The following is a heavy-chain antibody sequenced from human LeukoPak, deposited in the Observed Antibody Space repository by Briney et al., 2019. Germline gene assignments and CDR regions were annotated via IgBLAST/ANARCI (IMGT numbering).Heavy chain of an antibody. CDR2: ISTSSSYI. Sequence: PGGSLRLSCAASGFTFNNYAMNWVRQAPGKELEWVSFISTSSSYIYYADSVKGRFTISRDNSKNTLYLQMNSLRAEDTAVYYCARDPCSTSCYAFDYWGQGPLVTVSS. V-gene: IGHV3-21*01. D-gene: IGHD2-2*01. CDR3: ARDPCSTSCYAFDY. J-gene: IGHJ4*02. CDR1: GFTFNNYA.